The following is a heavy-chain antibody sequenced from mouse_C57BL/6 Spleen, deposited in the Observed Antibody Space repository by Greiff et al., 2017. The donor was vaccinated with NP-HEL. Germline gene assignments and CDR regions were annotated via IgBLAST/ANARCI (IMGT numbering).Heavy chain of an antibody. Sequence: EVKLQESVAELVRPGASVKLSCTASGFNIKNTYMHWVKQRPEQGLEWIGRIDPANGNTKYAPKFQGKATIPADTSSNTAYLQLSSLTSEDTAIYYCARSITTVVGGGYYAMDYWGQGTSVTVSS. CDR1: GFNIKNTY. J-gene: IGHJ4*01. CDR2: IDPANGNT. V-gene: IGHV14-3*01. CDR3: ARSITTVVGGGYYAMDY. D-gene: IGHD1-1*01.